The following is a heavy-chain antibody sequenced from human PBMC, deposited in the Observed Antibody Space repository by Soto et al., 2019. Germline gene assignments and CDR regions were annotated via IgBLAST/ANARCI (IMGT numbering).Heavy chain of an antibody. J-gene: IGHJ5*02. V-gene: IGHV4-31*03. CDR3: ARAWAKGIVDWDWFDP. Sequence: QVQLQESGPGLVKPSQTLSLTCTVSGGSISSGGYYWSWIRQHPGKGLEWIGYIYYSGSTYYNPSLKSRVTISVDTSKNQFSLKLSSVTAADTAVYYCARAWAKGIVDWDWFDPWGQGTLVTVSS. CDR1: GGSISSGGYY. CDR2: IYYSGST. D-gene: IGHD1-26*01.